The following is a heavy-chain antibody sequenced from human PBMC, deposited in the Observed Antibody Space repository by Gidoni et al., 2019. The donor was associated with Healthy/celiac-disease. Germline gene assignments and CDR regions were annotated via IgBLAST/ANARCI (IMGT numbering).Heavy chain of an antibody. D-gene: IGHD2-2*01. J-gene: IGHJ3*02. CDR2: IYWDDDK. CDR3: AHRRDHCSSTSCSDAFDI. V-gene: IGHV2-5*02. Sequence: QITLKESGPTLVNPTQTLTLTCTFSGFSLSTSGVGVGWIRQPPGKALEWLALIYWDDDKRYSPSLKSRLTITKDTSKNQVVLTMTNMDPVDTATYYCAHRRDHCSSTSCSDAFDIWGQGTMVTVSS. CDR1: GFSLSTSGVG.